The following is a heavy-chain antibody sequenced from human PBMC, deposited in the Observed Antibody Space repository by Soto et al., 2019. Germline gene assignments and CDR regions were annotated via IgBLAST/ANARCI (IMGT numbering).Heavy chain of an antibody. J-gene: IGHJ6*02. Sequence: EVQLVESGGGLVKPGGSLSLSCAASGFNFNSYTINWVRQAPGKRLECLSSISSSGYIFSTDSVRGRFTISRDHAKNSVYLQINSLRAEDTAVYFCARECSGGSCYPGMDVWGQGTTVTVSS. D-gene: IGHD2-15*01. CDR3: ARECSGGSCYPGMDV. CDR2: ISSSGYI. CDR1: GFNFNSYT. V-gene: IGHV3-21*01.